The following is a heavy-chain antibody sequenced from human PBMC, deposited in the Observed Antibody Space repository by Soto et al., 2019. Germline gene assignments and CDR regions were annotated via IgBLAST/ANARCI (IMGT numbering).Heavy chain of an antibody. D-gene: IGHD2-2*01. Sequence: PGGSLRLSCEASGFSFSSYSMNWVRQAPGKGLEWVSYISSSGMTIYYADSVKGRLTISRDNAKNSLYLQMHRLRDGDTAIYLCARIDQVPNNVYYYYYLNVSGTGTTVTGSS. V-gene: IGHV3-48*02. CDR3: ARIDQVPNNVYYYYYLNV. CDR1: GFSFSSYS. J-gene: IGHJ6*03. CDR2: ISSSGMTI.